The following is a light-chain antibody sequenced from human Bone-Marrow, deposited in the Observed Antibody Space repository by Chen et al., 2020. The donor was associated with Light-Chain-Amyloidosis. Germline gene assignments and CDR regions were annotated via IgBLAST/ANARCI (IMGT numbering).Light chain of an antibody. Sequence: SYVLTQPSSVSVAPGQTATIACGGNNIGSTSVHWYQQTPGQAPLLVVYDDSDRPSGIPERLSGSNSGNTATLTISRVEAGDEADYDCQVWDRSRDRTVCGGGTKLTVL. CDR2: DDS. CDR1: NIGSTS. J-gene: IGLJ3*02. CDR3: QVWDRSRDRTV. V-gene: IGLV3-21*02.